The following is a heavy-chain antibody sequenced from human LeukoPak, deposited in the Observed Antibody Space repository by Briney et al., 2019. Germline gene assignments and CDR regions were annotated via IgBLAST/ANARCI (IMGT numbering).Heavy chain of an antibody. Sequence: SETLPLTCTVSGASISNFYWSWIRQPPGKGLEWIGDISYSGSTNYNPSLKSRVTMSVDTSKNQFSLKLRSVTAADTAVYYCARLHCSSPSCHRNWFDPWGQGTLATVSS. V-gene: IGHV4-59*01. CDR3: ARLHCSSPSCHRNWFDP. CDR2: ISYSGST. J-gene: IGHJ5*02. CDR1: GASISNFY. D-gene: IGHD2-2*01.